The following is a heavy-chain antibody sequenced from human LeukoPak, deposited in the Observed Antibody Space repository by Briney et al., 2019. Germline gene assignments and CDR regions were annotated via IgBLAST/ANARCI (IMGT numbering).Heavy chain of an antibody. Sequence: GGSLRLSCAASGFTFDDYGMSWVRQAPGKGLEWVSGINWNGGSTGYADSVKGRFTISRDNAKNSLYLQMNSLRAEDTAVYYCARTAIAAAGTALGYWGQGTLVTVSS. CDR1: GFTFDDYG. CDR3: ARTAIAAAGTALGY. CDR2: INWNGGST. J-gene: IGHJ4*02. D-gene: IGHD6-13*01. V-gene: IGHV3-20*04.